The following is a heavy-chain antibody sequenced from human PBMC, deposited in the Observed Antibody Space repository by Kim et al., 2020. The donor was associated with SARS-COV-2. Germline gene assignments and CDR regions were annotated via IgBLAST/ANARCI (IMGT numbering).Heavy chain of an antibody. CDR2: INAGNGNT. Sequence: ASVKVSCKASGYTFTSYAMHWVRQAPGQRLEWMGWINAGNGNTKYSQKFQGRVTITRDTSASTAYMELSSLRSEDTAVYYCARDWGLAAAGNYWYFDLWGRGTLVTVSS. D-gene: IGHD6-13*01. CDR3: ARDWGLAAAGNYWYFDL. CDR1: GYTFTSYA. J-gene: IGHJ2*01. V-gene: IGHV1-3*01.